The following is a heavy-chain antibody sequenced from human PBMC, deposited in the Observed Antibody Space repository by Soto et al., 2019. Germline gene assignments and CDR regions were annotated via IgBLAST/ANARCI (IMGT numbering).Heavy chain of an antibody. D-gene: IGHD2-2*02. J-gene: IGHJ6*02. CDR1: GFTFSTYS. CDR2: ISSRSDI. CDR3: AREYTAWPLAYGLDV. V-gene: IGHV3-21*01. Sequence: VSLRLSCVVSGFTFSTYSINWVRQAPGKGLEWVSSISSRSDIYYADSVEGRFAISRDNAKNSVSLQMNSLRAEDTAVYYCAREYTAWPLAYGLDVWGQGTTVTVSS.